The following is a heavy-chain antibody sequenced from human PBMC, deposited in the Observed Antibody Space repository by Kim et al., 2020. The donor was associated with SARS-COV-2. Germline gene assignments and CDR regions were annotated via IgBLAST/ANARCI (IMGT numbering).Heavy chain of an antibody. CDR1: GFTFSSYS. CDR2: ISSSSSYI. J-gene: IGHJ4*02. CDR3: ARDLDDYGDYGPDY. D-gene: IGHD4-17*01. V-gene: IGHV3-21*01. Sequence: GGSLRLSCAASGFTFSSYSMNWVRQAPGKGLEWVSSISSSSSYIYYADSVKGRFTISRDNAKNSLYLQMNSLRAEDTAVYYCARDLDDYGDYGPDYWGQGTLVTVSS.